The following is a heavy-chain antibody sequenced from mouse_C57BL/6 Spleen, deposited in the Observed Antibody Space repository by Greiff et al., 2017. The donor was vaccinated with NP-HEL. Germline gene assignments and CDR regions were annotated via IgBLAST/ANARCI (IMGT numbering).Heavy chain of an antibody. CDR3: ARGRYYDSSSYYFDY. V-gene: IGHV1-50*01. CDR2: IDPSDSYT. CDR1: GYTFTSYW. J-gene: IGHJ2*01. D-gene: IGHD1-1*01. Sequence: VQLQQSGAELVKPGASVKLSCKASGYTFTSYWMQWVKQRPGQGLEWIGEIDPSDSYTNYNQKFKGKATLTVDTSSSTAYMQLSSLTSEDSAVYYCARGRYYDSSSYYFDYWGQGTTLTVSS.